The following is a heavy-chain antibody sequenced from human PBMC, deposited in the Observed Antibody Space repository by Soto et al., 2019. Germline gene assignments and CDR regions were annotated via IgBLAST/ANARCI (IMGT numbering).Heavy chain of an antibody. CDR3: ARVVGAPNWFDP. J-gene: IGHJ5*02. Sequence: EVQLVESGGGLVQPGGSLRLSCAASGLTFSSTWMSWVRQAPGRGLECVANIKQDGNEKYYVDSVKGRFTISRDNAKNSLYLQMNSLRAEDTAVYYCARVVGAPNWFDPWGQGTLVTVSS. V-gene: IGHV3-7*04. CDR2: IKQDGNEK. D-gene: IGHD1-26*01. CDR1: GLTFSSTW.